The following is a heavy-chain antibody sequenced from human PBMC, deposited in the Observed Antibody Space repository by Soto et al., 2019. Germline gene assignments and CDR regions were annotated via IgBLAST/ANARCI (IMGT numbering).Heavy chain of an antibody. CDR3: ARSMYYSDDSNYSPFDY. J-gene: IGHJ4*02. D-gene: IGHD3-22*01. CDR1: GGSVSSGSYY. CDR2: FYYTGST. Sequence: SETLSLTCTVSGGSVSSGSYYWSWIRQPPGKGLEWIGYFYYTGSTNYNTSLKSPVTISIDASKNQFSLRLSSVAAADTAVYFCARSMYYSDDSNYSPFDYRGPGTLVTVSS. V-gene: IGHV4-61*01.